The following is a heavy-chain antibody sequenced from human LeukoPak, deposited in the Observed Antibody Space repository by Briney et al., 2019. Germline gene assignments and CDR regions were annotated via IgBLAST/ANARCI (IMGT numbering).Heavy chain of an antibody. CDR1: GFTFSSYA. D-gene: IGHD5-18*01. CDR2: ISGSGGST. Sequence: GGSLRLSCAASGFTFSSYAMSWVRQAPGKGLEWVSAISGSGGSTYYADSVKGRFTISRDNSKNTLYLQMNSLRAEDTAVYYCAKDRLELESGYSYFDYWGQGTLVTVSS. V-gene: IGHV3-23*01. J-gene: IGHJ4*02. CDR3: AKDRLELESGYSYFDY.